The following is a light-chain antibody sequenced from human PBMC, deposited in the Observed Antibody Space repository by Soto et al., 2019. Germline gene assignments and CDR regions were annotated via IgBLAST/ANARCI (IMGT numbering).Light chain of an antibody. CDR2: KAS. V-gene: IGKV1-5*03. CDR1: QSIDTW. Sequence: DIQMTQSPSTLSAFLGDTVTITCRASQSIDTWLAWHQQKPGRAPKLLISKASALESGVPSRFSGSGSGTDFTLTIRDVQPGDFAIYYCQQYNSYSEAFGQGTKVDI. J-gene: IGKJ1*01. CDR3: QQYNSYSEA.